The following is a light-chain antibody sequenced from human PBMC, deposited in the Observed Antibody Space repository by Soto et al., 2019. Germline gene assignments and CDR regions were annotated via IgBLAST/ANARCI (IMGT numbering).Light chain of an antibody. Sequence: EIVLTQSPATLSLSPGERATLSCRASQSVSIYLAWYQQKPGQAPRLLIYDSSNRAAGIPARFSARGSGTDFTLFISNLEPEDSALYYCQHRSNWPPITFGQGTRLEI. J-gene: IGKJ5*01. CDR1: QSVSIY. CDR3: QHRSNWPPIT. CDR2: DSS. V-gene: IGKV3-11*01.